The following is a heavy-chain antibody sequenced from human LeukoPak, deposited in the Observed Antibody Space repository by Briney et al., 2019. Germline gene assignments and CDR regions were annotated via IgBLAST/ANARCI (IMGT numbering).Heavy chain of an antibody. D-gene: IGHD3-22*01. Sequence: GSXRLSXXXXXFTXXXNYMSWVRQTPGKGLEWVSVIYSGGSTYYADSVKGRFIISRDNSKNTLYLQMNSLRAEDTAVYYCAREGYDSGGSDAFDIWGQGTMVTVSS. CDR2: IYSGGST. CDR3: AREGYDSGGSDAFDI. V-gene: IGHV3-66*01. J-gene: IGHJ3*02. CDR1: XFTXXXNY.